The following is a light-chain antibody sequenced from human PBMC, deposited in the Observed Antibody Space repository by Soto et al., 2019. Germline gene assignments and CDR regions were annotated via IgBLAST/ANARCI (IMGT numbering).Light chain of an antibody. CDR3: MLAYNGVGYVV. CDR2: DTS. V-gene: IGLV7-46*01. CDR1: TGAVTNNLY. Sequence: QAVVTQEPSLTVSPGGTVTLTCGSSTGAVTNNLYPYWFQQKPGQAPRTLIYDTSNKHSWTPARFSGSLLGGKAALTLSGAQPEDEAEYYCMLAYNGVGYVVFGGGTKLTVL. J-gene: IGLJ2*01.